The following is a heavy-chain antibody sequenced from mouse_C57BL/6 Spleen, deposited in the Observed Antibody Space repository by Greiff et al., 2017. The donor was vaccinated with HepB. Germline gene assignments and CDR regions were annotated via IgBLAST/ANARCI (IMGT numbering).Heavy chain of an antibody. CDR2: IDPSDSYT. V-gene: IGHV1-69*01. D-gene: IGHD2-5*01. J-gene: IGHJ2*01. Sequence: VQLQQPGAELVMPGASVKLSCKASGYTFTSYWMHWVKQRPGQGLEWIGEIDPSDSYTNYNQKFKGKSTLTVDKSSSTAYMQLSSLTSEDSAVYYCARGSNYVGSYWGQGTTLTVSS. CDR1: GYTFTSYW. CDR3: ARGSNYVGSY.